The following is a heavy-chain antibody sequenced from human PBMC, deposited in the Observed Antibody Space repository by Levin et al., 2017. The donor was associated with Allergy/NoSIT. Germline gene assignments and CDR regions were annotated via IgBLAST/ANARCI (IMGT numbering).Heavy chain of an antibody. D-gene: IGHD2-15*01. J-gene: IGHJ6*02. CDR1: GFTFSSYG. V-gene: IGHV3-33*01. CDR2: TWYDGSNK. Sequence: GGSLRLSCAASGFTFSSYGMHWVRQAPGKGLEWVAVTWYDGSNKYYADSVKGRFTISRDNSKNTLYLQMNSLRAEDTAVYYCARDRLNIVVVVAATPDYGMDVWGQGTTVTVSS. CDR3: ARDRLNIVVVVAATPDYGMDV.